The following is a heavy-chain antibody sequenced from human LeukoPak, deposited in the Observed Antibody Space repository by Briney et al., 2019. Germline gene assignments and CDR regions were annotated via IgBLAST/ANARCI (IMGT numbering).Heavy chain of an antibody. J-gene: IGHJ4*02. CDR2: ISGSGGST. CDR1: GFTFSSYA. D-gene: IGHD5-24*01. V-gene: IGHV3-23*01. Sequence: GGSLRLSCAASGFTFSSYAMSWVRQAPGKGLEWVSAISGSGGSTYYADSVKGRFTISRDNSKNTLYLQMNSLRAEDTAVYYCAKVSRPEMATISFDYWGLGTLVTVSS. CDR3: AKVSRPEMATISFDY.